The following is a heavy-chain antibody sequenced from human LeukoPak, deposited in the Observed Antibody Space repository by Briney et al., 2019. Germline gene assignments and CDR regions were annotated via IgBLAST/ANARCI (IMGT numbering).Heavy chain of an antibody. CDR1: GGSVSSGTYY. CDR2: IYYSGST. V-gene: IGHV4-61*01. CDR3: ARVEWFGELSPFDI. J-gene: IGHJ3*02. D-gene: IGHD3-10*01. Sequence: SETLSLTCTVSGGSVSSGTYYWSWIRQPPGEGLEWTGYIYYSGSTNYNPSLKSRVTISVDTSKNQFSLKLSSVTAANTAVYYCARVEWFGELSPFDIWGQGTMVTVSS.